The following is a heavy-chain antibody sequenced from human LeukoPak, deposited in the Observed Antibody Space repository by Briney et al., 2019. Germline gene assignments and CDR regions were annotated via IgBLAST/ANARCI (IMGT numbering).Heavy chain of an antibody. Sequence: SETLSLTCAVSGGSISSGGYSWSWIRQPPGKGLEWIGYIYHSGSTYYNPSLKSRVTISVDRSKNQFSLKLSSVTAADTAVYYCARDPTITIFGVAQGNGMDVWGQGTTVTVSS. J-gene: IGHJ6*02. CDR2: IYHSGST. D-gene: IGHD3-3*01. V-gene: IGHV4-30-2*01. CDR1: GGSISSGGYS. CDR3: ARDPTITIFGVAQGNGMDV.